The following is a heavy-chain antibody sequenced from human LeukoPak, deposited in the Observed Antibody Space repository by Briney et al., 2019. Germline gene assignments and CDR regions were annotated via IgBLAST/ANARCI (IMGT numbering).Heavy chain of an antibody. CDR1: GFTFSSYG. CDR2: IRYDGTNE. V-gene: IGHV3-30*02. Sequence: GGSLRLSCAASGFTFSSYGMHWVRQAPGKGLEWVTFIRYDGTNEYYADSVKGRFTISRDNSKSTLYLQMNSLRTEDTAVYYCARRWYFDLWGRGTLVTVSS. J-gene: IGHJ2*01. CDR3: ARRWYFDL.